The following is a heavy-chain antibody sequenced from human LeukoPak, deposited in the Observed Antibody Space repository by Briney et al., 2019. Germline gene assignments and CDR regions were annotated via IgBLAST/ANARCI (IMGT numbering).Heavy chain of an antibody. CDR1: GFVFSNYW. Sequence: SGGSLRLSCAASGFVFSNYWMHWVRQAPGKGLVWVSRIKTDGSTITYADSVKGRFTISRDNSKKTLYLQINSLRAEDTAMYYCAREVSGSSYFDYWGQGTLVTVSS. V-gene: IGHV3-74*01. D-gene: IGHD1-26*01. J-gene: IGHJ4*02. CDR2: IKTDGSTI. CDR3: AREVSGSSYFDY.